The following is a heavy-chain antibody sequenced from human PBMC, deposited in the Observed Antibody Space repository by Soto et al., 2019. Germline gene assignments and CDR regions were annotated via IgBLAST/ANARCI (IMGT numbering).Heavy chain of an antibody. Sequence: PSETLSLTCTVSGGSISSSSYYWGWIRQPPGKGLGWIGSIYYSGSTYYNPSLKSRVTISVDTSKNQFSLKLSSVTAADTAVYYCARQIVVVPAAIPGDGMDVWGQGTTVTVSS. CDR3: ARQIVVVPAAIPGDGMDV. J-gene: IGHJ6*02. V-gene: IGHV4-39*01. D-gene: IGHD2-2*01. CDR1: GGSISSSSYY. CDR2: IYYSGST.